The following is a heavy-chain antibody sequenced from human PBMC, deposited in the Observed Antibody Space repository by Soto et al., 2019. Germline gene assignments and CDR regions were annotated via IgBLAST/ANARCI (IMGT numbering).Heavy chain of an antibody. J-gene: IGHJ4*02. D-gene: IGHD3-10*01. CDR1: GFTFSDYW. V-gene: IGHV3-7*05. CDR3: ARDGVAPGLYFDH. CDR2: IKYDGAEK. Sequence: PRLSCAASGFTFSDYWMNWVRQAPGKGLEWVASIKYDGAEKTYVDSVKGRFTISRDNPKNSVYLQMASLRAEDTAVYYCARDGVAPGLYFDHWGQGTPVTVSS.